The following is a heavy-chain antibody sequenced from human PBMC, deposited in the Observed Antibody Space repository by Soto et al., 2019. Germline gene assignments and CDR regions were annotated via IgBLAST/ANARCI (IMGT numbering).Heavy chain of an antibody. CDR3: AKVSYYDILTGSPFDY. CDR2: ISGSGGST. V-gene: IGHV3-23*01. Sequence: GGSPGLSCAASGFTFSSYAMSWVRQAPEKGLEWVSAISGSGGSTYYADSVKGRFTISRDNSKNTLYLQMNSLRAEDTAVYYCAKVSYYDILTGSPFDYWGQGTLVTVSS. D-gene: IGHD3-9*01. J-gene: IGHJ4*02. CDR1: GFTFSSYA.